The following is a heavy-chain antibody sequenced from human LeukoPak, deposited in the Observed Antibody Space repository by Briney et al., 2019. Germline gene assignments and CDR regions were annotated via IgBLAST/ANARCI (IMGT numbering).Heavy chain of an antibody. CDR1: GFTFRTYS. J-gene: IGHJ4*02. Sequence: GGSLRLSCAASGFTFRTYSMNWVRQAPGKGLEWVSYISSSSSSIYYADSVKGRFTISRDNAKNSLYLQMNSLRAEDTAVYYCASVQVYYDSSGSPFRDYWGQGTLVTVSS. CDR2: ISSSSSSI. D-gene: IGHD3-22*01. CDR3: ASVQVYYDSSGSPFRDY. V-gene: IGHV3-48*04.